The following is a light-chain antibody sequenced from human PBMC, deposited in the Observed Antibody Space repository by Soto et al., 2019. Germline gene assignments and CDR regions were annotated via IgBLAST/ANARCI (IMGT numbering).Light chain of an antibody. Sequence: EIVMTQSPVTLSVSPGERATLSCRASQSVRSTYLAWYQQKPGQAPRLLIFGVSNRAAGIPARFSGSGSGTEFTLTISSLQYEDFAVYYCQQYGDWPLTFGGGTKVDIK. V-gene: IGKV3-15*01. CDR1: QSVRSTY. CDR2: GVS. J-gene: IGKJ4*01. CDR3: QQYGDWPLT.